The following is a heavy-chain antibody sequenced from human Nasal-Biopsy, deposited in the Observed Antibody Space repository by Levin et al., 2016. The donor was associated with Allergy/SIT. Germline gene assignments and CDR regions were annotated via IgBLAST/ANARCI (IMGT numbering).Heavy chain of an antibody. V-gene: IGHV6-1*01. CDR2: TYYRSMWYY. CDR1: GDSVSSNSAA. CDR3: ARDLDLSVAVEYYFFSGLDL. D-gene: IGHD2-2*01. J-gene: IGHJ6*02. Sequence: SETLSLTCAISGDSVSSNSAAWNWIRQSPSGGLEWLARTYYRSMWYYDYEVSVRGRISIIPDTSRNQFSLHLNSVTPEDTAVYYCARDLDLSVAVEYYFFSGLDLWGQGTTVTVSS.